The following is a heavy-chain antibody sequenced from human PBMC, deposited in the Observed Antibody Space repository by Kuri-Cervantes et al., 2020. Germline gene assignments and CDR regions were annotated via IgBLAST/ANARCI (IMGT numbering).Heavy chain of an antibody. CDR1: GYTFTSYG. V-gene: IGHV1-18*01. J-gene: IGHJ6*02. CDR2: ISAYNGNT. Sequence: ASVKVSCKASGYTFTSYGISWVRQAPGQGLEWMGWISAYNGNTNYAQKLQGRVTMTTDTSASTAYMELRSLRSEDTAVYYCANGGEAVDPHNYYYYGMDVWGQGTTVTVSS. D-gene: IGHD6-19*01. CDR3: ANGGEAVDPHNYYYYGMDV.